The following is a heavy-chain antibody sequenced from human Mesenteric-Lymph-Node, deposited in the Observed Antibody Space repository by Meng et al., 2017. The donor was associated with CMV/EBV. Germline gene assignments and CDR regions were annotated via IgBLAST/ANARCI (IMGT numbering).Heavy chain of an antibody. J-gene: IGHJ5*02. CDR1: YTVNGYY. CDR2: INPNSGGT. CDR3: ARERFTMVRSYPNGRFDP. Sequence: YTVNGYYMHWVRQAPGQGLEWMGRINPNSGGTNYAQKFQGRVTMTRDTSISTAYMELSRLRSDDTAVYYCARERFTMVRSYPNGRFDPWGQGTLVTVSS. V-gene: IGHV1-2*06. D-gene: IGHD3-10*01.